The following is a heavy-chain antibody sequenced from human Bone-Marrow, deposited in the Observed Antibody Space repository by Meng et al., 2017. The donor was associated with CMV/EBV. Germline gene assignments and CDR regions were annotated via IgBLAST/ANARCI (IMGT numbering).Heavy chain of an antibody. CDR1: GFTFTYYA. J-gene: IGHJ6*02. V-gene: IGHV3-33*06. Sequence: GESLKISCATSGFTFTYYAMHWVRQAPGKGLEWVAIIWYDASNKYYADSVKGRFTISRDNSKITLYLQMNSLRAEDTAVYFCAKARNSSRMDYSMDGWGQGTTVTVSS. D-gene: IGHD3-10*01. CDR2: IWYDASNK. CDR3: AKARNSSRMDYSMDG.